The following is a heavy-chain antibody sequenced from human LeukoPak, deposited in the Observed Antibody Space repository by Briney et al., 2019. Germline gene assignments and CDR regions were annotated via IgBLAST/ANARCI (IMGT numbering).Heavy chain of an antibody. Sequence: GGSLRLSCLTSGFTFRDYGLGWVRQAPGMGLEWVSFIRSRIYGGAPEYAASVRGRFSVSRDDSESIAYLQMNNLKSEDTAVYYSARGQTVSGAKYYYDFWSPGTLVTVSS. J-gene: IGHJ4*02. CDR3: ARGQTVSGAKYYYDF. D-gene: IGHD2/OR15-2a*01. CDR2: IRSRIYGGAP. CDR1: GFTFRDYG. V-gene: IGHV3-49*04.